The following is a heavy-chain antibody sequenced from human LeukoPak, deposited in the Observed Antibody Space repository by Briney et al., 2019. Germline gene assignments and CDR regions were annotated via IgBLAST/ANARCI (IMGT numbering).Heavy chain of an antibody. V-gene: IGHV3-11*04. Sequence: GGSLRLSCAASGFIFSDYYMSWIRQAPGKGLEWVSYISSTGGTIYYADSVKGRFTISRDNAKNSLYLQMNSLRAEATAVYYCARGTYISGGYPDYWGQGTRVTVSS. J-gene: IGHJ4*02. CDR1: GFIFSDYY. D-gene: IGHD6-19*01. CDR2: ISSTGGTI. CDR3: ARGTYISGGYPDY.